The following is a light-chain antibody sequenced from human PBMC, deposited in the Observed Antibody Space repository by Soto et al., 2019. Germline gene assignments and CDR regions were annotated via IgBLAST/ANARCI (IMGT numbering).Light chain of an antibody. V-gene: IGKV1-5*03. CDR1: QSISSW. J-gene: IGKJ1*01. CDR3: QQYNAYRT. Sequence: DIQMTQSPSTLSASVGDRVTITCRASQSISSWLAWDQQKPGKAPKLLIYKASSLESGVPSRFSGSGSGTEFTLTSRSLQPDDFATYYRQQYNAYRTFGQGTKVEIK. CDR2: KAS.